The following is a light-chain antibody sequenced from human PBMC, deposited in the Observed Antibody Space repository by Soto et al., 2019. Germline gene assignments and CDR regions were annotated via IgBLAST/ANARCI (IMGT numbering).Light chain of an antibody. CDR3: MQAAQSFHT. CDR1: QSLVHTDGNTY. V-gene: IGKV2-24*01. CDR2: RVS. J-gene: IGKJ2*01. Sequence: DIVLTQTPLSSPVTLGQPASISCKSSQSLVHTDGNTYLSWLQRRPGQPPRVLIYRVSNRVSGVPDRFSVSGAGTDFTLKISSVEAEDVGLYYCMQAAQSFHTFGQGTNLELK.